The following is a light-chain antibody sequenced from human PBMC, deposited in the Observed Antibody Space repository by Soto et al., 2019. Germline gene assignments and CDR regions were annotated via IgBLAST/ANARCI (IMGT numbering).Light chain of an antibody. J-gene: IGKJ5*01. CDR1: QSFGSY. CDR3: QQYSSSPCP. CDR2: GAS. Sequence: EVGLTQSPATLSLSPGERATLSCRASQSFGSYSGCYQKKPGEAPSLLIGGASRRATSIADRFSGSGSGTDFTLTISRQEPEDSVVYCSQQYSSSPCPFAQGTRL. V-gene: IGKV3-11*01.